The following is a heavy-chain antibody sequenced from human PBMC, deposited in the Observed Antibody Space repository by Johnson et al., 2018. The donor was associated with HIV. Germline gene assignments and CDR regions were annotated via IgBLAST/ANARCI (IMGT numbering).Heavy chain of an antibody. V-gene: IGHV3-66*01. CDR3: ARSGYCTTSSCTDDAFDI. D-gene: IGHD2-2*01. CDR2: IYRGGST. CDR1: GFTVSSNS. J-gene: IGHJ3*02. Sequence: VQLVESGGALVQPGGSLRLSCAASGFTVSSNSMTWVRQSPGKGLEWVSLIYRGGSTYYADSVKGRFTISRDNSKNTLYLQMNSLRVEDTAVYYCARSGYCTTSSCTDDAFDIWGQGTMVTVSS.